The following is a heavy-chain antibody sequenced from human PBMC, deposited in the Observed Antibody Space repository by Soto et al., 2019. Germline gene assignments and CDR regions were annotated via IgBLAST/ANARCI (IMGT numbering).Heavy chain of an antibody. V-gene: IGHV1-8*01. CDR3: ARGDYYYMDV. CDR1: GYTFXSYE. CDR2: MNPNSGNT. Sequence: ASVKVSCKASGYTFXSYEINWVRQATGQGLEWMGWMNPNSGNTGYAQKFQGRVTTTRNTSISTAYMELSSLRSEDTAVCYCARGDYYYMDVWGKGSTVTVSS. J-gene: IGHJ6*03.